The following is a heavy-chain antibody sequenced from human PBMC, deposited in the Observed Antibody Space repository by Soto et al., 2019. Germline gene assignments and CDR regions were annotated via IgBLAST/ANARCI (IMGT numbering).Heavy chain of an antibody. D-gene: IGHD4-17*01. V-gene: IGHV4-59*01. CDR3: ARAEDYGFDP. J-gene: IGHJ5*02. Sequence: QVQLQESGPGLVKPSETLSLTCTVSGGSISSYYWSWIRQPPGKGLEWIGYIYYSGSTNYNPSLKCRVTISVDTSKNQFSLKLSSVTAADTAVYYCARAEDYGFDPWGQGTLVTVSS. CDR1: GGSISSYY. CDR2: IYYSGST.